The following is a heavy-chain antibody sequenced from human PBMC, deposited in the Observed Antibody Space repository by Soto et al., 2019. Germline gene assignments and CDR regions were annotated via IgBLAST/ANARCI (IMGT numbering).Heavy chain of an antibody. D-gene: IGHD6-13*01. CDR3: AKGFGISWQYYFDY. CDR2: IRGSGAGT. V-gene: IGHV3-23*01. CDR1: GFTFNPYA. Sequence: EVQLLESGGGLAQPGGSLRLSCAASGFTFNPYAMNWVRQAPGKGLEWVSTIRGSGAGTYYADSVKGRFTISRDNSKNTLSLQMNSLRAEDTAVYFCAKGFGISWQYYFDYWGQGTLVTVSS. J-gene: IGHJ4*02.